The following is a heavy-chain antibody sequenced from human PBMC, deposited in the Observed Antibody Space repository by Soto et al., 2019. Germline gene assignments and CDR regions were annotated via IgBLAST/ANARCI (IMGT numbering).Heavy chain of an antibody. V-gene: IGHV1-8*01. D-gene: IGHD2-2*01. J-gene: IGHJ6*03. Sequence: ASVKVSCKASGYTFTSYDINWVRQATGQGLEWMGWMNPNSGNTGYAQKFQGRVTMTRNTSISTAYMELSSLRSEDTAVYYCAKTSIVPAAGVDYYYYMDVWGKGTTVTVSS. CDR3: AKTSIVPAAGVDYYYYMDV. CDR2: MNPNSGNT. CDR1: GYTFTSYD.